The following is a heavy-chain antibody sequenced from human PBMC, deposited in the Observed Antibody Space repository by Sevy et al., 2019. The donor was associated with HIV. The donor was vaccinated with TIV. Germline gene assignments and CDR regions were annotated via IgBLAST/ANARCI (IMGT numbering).Heavy chain of an antibody. D-gene: IGHD3-22*01. V-gene: IGHV3-48*03. J-gene: IGHJ6*02. CDR1: GFTFSNYE. Sequence: GGSLRLSCAASGFTFSNYEMNWVRQAPGKGLEWVSHITSSGSSIYYADSVKGRFTISRDNAKNSLYLQMNSLRAEDTGVYYCARDLPGDSRMDVWGQWTTVTVSS. CDR2: ITSSGSSI. CDR3: ARDLPGDSRMDV.